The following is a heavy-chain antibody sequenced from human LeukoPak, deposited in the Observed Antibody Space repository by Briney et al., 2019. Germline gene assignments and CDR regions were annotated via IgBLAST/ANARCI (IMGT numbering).Heavy chain of an antibody. CDR3: ARIGAYSSSPDY. CDR2: IYYSGST. J-gene: IGHJ4*02. CDR1: GGSISSSSYY. Sequence: TPSETLSLTCTVSGGSISSSSYYWGWIRQPPGKGLEWIGSIYYSGSTYYNPSLKSRVTISVDTSKNQFSLKLSSVTAADTAVYYCARIGAYSSSPDYWGQGTLVTVSS. V-gene: IGHV4-39*07. D-gene: IGHD6-6*01.